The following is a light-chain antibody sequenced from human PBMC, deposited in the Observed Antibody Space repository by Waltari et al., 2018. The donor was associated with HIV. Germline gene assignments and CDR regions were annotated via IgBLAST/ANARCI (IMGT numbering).Light chain of an antibody. CDR2: EVS. V-gene: IGLV2-14*01. Sequence: QSALAQPASVSGSPGQSITISCTGTSSDVGGYNYLSWYQQHPGKAPKLIVYEVSNRPSGVSNRFSGSKSGNTASLTISGLQAEDEADYYCSSYTSSSTPVVFGGGTKLTVL. J-gene: IGLJ2*01. CDR1: SSDVGGYNY. CDR3: SSYTSSSTPVV.